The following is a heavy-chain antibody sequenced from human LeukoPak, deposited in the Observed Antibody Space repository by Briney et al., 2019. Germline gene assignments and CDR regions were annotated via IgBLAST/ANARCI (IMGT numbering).Heavy chain of an antibody. V-gene: IGHV1-69*13. CDR3: ARSYDDYAEYYFDY. J-gene: IGHJ4*02. CDR2: IIPILGTA. Sequence: ASVTVSCKASGGTFSSYTINWVRQAPGQGLEWMGGIIPILGTANYAQKFHGRVTITADESTSTTYMQLSSLRSEDTAVYYCARSYDDYAEYYFDYWGQGTLVSVSS. D-gene: IGHD4-17*01. CDR1: GGTFSSYT.